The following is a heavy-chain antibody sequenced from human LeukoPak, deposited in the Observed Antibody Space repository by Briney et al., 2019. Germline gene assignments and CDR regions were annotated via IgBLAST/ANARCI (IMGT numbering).Heavy chain of an antibody. J-gene: IGHJ4*02. V-gene: IGHV4-59*11. CDR3: ARFSSGCSTSSCYLTY. Sequence: PSGTLSLTCAVSGGPLSSHYWSWIRQPPGKGLELIGHIHDTGSTFYNPSLRGRVAISLDTSNNQFSLKLTSMTAADTAVYYCARFSSGCSTSSCYLTYWGQGTLVTVS. D-gene: IGHD2-2*01. CDR2: IHDTGST. CDR1: GGPLSSHY.